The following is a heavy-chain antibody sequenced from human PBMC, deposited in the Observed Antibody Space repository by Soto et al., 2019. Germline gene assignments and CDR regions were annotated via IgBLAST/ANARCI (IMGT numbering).Heavy chain of an antibody. CDR2: IWYDGSNK. J-gene: IGHJ6*02. Sequence: GGSLRLSCAASGFTFSSYGMHWVRQAPGKGLEWVAVIWYDGSNKYYADSVKGRFTISRDNSKNTLYLQMNSLRAEDTAVYYCARGRQGVRFLEWLSSPDYYYYGMDVWGQGTTVTVSS. CDR3: ARGRQGVRFLEWLSSPDYYYYGMDV. CDR1: GFTFSSYG. V-gene: IGHV3-33*01. D-gene: IGHD3-3*01.